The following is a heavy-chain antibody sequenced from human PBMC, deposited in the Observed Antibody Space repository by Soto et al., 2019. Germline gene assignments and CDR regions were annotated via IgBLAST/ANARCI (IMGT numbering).Heavy chain of an antibody. CDR2: ISSSSSYI. J-gene: IGHJ6*02. CDR3: ARGMVNIAARPRYYYGMDV. V-gene: IGHV3-21*01. CDR1: GFTFSSYS. D-gene: IGHD6-6*01. Sequence: PGGSLRLSCAASGFTFSSYSMNWVRQAPGKGLEWVSSISSSSSYIYYADSVKGRFTISRDNAKNSLYLQMNSLRAEDTAVYYCARGMVNIAARPRYYYGMDVWGQGTTVTVSS.